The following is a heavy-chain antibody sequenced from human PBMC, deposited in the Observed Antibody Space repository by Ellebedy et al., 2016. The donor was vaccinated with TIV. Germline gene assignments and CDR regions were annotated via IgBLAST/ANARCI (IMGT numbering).Heavy chain of an antibody. CDR1: GFPFDSYV. D-gene: IGHD1-1*01. J-gene: IGHJ6*02. CDR3: VKGSGTMDV. V-gene: IGHV3-30*04. CDR2: ISYDGSNK. Sequence: GESLKISCAASGFPFDSYVMNWVRQAPGKGLEWVALISYDGSNKYFADSVRGRFTISRDNSKNTLYLQMNSLRAEDTATYYCVKGSGTMDVWGQGTTVTVSS.